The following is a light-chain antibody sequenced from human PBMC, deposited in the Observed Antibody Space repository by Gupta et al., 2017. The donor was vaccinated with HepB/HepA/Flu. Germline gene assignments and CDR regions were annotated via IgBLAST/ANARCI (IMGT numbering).Light chain of an antibody. CDR2: SAT. V-gene: IGKV1-9*01. CDR3: QQLNSYPIT. Sequence: DILLTQSPSLLSASVGDRVTITCRASQGVRIYLAWYQQKPGKAPKLLISSATILQNGVPSRFSGSGSGTEFTLTISSLQPEDFAIYYCQQLNSYPITFGQGTPVEI. CDR1: QGVRIY. J-gene: IGKJ5*01.